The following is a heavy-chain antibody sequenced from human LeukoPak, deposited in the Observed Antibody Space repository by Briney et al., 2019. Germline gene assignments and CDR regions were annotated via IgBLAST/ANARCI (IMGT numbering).Heavy chain of an antibody. D-gene: IGHD1-26*01. Sequence: GASVKVSCKXSGYTFTSNDINWVRQATGQGLEWMGWMNPNSGNTGYAQKFQGRVTMTRNTSISTAYMELSSLRSEDTAVYYCARGPPREPFDYWGQGTLVTVSS. V-gene: IGHV1-8*01. CDR2: MNPNSGNT. CDR1: GYTFTSND. J-gene: IGHJ4*02. CDR3: ARGPPREPFDY.